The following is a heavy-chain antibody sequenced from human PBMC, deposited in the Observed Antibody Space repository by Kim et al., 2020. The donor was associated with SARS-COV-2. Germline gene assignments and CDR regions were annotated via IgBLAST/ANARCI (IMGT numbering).Heavy chain of an antibody. CDR2: T. V-gene: IGHV1-46*01. CDR3: AREGESLKHFDY. J-gene: IGHJ4*02. Sequence: TTYAQKFWDRVTVTRDTSTSTLYMELTSLRSEDTAVYYCAREGESLKHFDYWGQGTLVTVSS. D-gene: IGHD3-16*01.